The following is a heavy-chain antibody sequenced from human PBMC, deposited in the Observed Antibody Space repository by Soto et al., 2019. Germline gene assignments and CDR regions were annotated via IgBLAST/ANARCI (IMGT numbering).Heavy chain of an antibody. CDR3: ASHSSNWYYFDY. CDR1: GGTFSSYA. V-gene: IGHV1-69*06. D-gene: IGHD6-13*01. Sequence: QVQLVQSGAEVKKPGSSVKVSCKASGGTFSSYAISWVRQAPGQGLEWMGGIIPIFGTANYAQKFQGRVTITADKSTSTADMEVSSLRSEDTAVYYCASHSSNWYYFDYWGQGTLVTVSS. J-gene: IGHJ4*02. CDR2: IIPIFGTA.